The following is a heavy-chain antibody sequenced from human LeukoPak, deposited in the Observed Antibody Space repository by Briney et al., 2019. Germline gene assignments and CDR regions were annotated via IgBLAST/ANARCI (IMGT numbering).Heavy chain of an antibody. CDR1: GGSISSSSYY. CDR3: ARLGYCSSTSCAYYYYYYGMDV. V-gene: IGHV4-39*01. D-gene: IGHD2-2*01. Sequence: PSETLSLTCTVSGGSISSSSYYWGWIRQPPGKGLEWIGSIYYSGSTYYNPSLKRRVTISVDTSKNQFSLKLSSVTAADTAVYYCARLGYCSSTSCAYYYYYYGMDVWGQGTTVTVSS. J-gene: IGHJ6*02. CDR2: IYYSGST.